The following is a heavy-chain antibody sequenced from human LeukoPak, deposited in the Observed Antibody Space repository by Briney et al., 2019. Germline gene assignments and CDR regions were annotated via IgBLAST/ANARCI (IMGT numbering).Heavy chain of an antibody. J-gene: IGHJ5*02. V-gene: IGHV3-23*01. CDR2: ISSGGGRT. CDR3: AKAPNYYGSGSYYNNWFDP. D-gene: IGHD3-10*01. Sequence: PGGSLRLSCAASGFAFSSYAIRWVRQAPGKGLGWVSSISSGGGRTYYADSVKGRFTISRDNSKNTLYLQMDSLRAEDTAVYYCAKAPNYYGSGSYYNNWFDPWGQGTLVTVSS. CDR1: GFAFSSYA.